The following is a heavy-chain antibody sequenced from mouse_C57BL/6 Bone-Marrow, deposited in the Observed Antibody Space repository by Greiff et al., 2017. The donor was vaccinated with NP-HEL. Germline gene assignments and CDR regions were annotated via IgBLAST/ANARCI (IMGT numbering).Heavy chain of an antibody. J-gene: IGHJ1*03. CDR3: ARGGLWLRRDWYFDV. CDR2: ISSGSSTI. CDR1: GFTFSDYG. Sequence: EVQGVESGGGLVKPGGSLKLSCAASGFTFSDYGMHWVRQAPEKGLEWVAYISSGSSTIYYADTVKGRFTISRDNAKNTLFLQMTSLRSEDTAMYYCARGGLWLRRDWYFDVWGTGTTVTVSS. D-gene: IGHD2-2*01. V-gene: IGHV5-17*01.